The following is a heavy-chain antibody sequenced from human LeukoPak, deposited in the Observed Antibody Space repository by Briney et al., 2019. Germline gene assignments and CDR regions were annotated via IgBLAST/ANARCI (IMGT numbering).Heavy chain of an antibody. CDR1: GRSISSYY. CDR2: IYYSGST. J-gene: IGHJ4*02. Sequence: SESLSLTCTVSGRSISSYYWSWIRQPPGKGLEWIGYIYYSGSTNYTPSLKSRVTISVDTSKNQFSLKLSSVTAADTAVYYCARGHSYGYTDYFDYWGQGTLVTVSS. CDR3: ARGHSYGYTDYFDY. D-gene: IGHD5-18*01. V-gene: IGHV4-59*01.